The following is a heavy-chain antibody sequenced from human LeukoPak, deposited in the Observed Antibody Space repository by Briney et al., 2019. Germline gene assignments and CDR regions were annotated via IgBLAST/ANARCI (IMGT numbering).Heavy chain of an antibody. Sequence: SVKVSCKASGGTFSSYAISWVRQAPGQGLEWMGRIIPIFGTANYAQKFQGRVTITTDESTSTAYTELSSLRSEDTAVYYCARGSSAMVTMDVWGKGTTVTVSS. J-gene: IGHJ6*04. CDR1: GGTFSSYA. V-gene: IGHV1-69*05. CDR3: ARGSSAMVTMDV. CDR2: IIPIFGTA. D-gene: IGHD5-18*01.